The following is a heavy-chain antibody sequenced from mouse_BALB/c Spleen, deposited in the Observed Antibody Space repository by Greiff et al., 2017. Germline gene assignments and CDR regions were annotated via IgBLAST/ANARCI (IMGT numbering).Heavy chain of an antibody. CDR1: GYTFTSYW. Sequence: QVQLQQPGAELVKPGASVKLSCKASGYTFTSYWMHWVKQRPGQGLEWIGEINPSNGRTNYNEKFKSKATLTVDKSSSTAYMQLSSLTSEDSAVYYCGRGVRRDWYFDVWGAGTTVTVSS. CDR2: INPSNGRT. V-gene: IGHV1S81*02. J-gene: IGHJ1*01. CDR3: GRGVRRDWYFDV. D-gene: IGHD2-14*01.